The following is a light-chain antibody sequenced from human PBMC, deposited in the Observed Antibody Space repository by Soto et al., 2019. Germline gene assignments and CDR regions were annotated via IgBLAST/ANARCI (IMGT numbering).Light chain of an antibody. CDR3: CSYAGKSSYTLV. CDR1: SSDVGAYDY. V-gene: IGLV2-11*01. CDR2: DVN. Sequence: QSALTQPRSVSGSPGRSVTISCTGTSSDVGAYDYVSWYQQHPGKAPKLLIYDVNKRPSGVPDRFSGSKSGSSASLTVSGVQPEDEADYYCCSYAGKSSYTLVFGGGTKLTVL. J-gene: IGLJ3*02.